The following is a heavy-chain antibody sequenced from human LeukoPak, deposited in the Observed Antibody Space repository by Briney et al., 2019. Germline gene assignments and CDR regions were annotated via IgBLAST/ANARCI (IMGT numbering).Heavy chain of an antibody. CDR3: TTDGSGGDYVYY. CDR2: IKSKTDGGTT. J-gene: IGHJ4*02. Sequence: GGSLRLSCAASGFTFSNARMSWVRQAPGKGLEWVGRIKSKTDGGTTDYAAPVKGRFTISRDDSKNTLYLQMNSLKTEDTAVYYCTTDGSGGDYVYYWGQGTLVTVSS. CDR1: GFTFSNAR. D-gene: IGHD4-17*01. V-gene: IGHV3-15*01.